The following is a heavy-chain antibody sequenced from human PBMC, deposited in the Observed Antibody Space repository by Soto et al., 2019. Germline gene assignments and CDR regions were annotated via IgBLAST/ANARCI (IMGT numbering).Heavy chain of an antibody. Sequence: ASVKVSCKTSGYTFSNYGITWVRQAPGQPLEWLGWISLYSDGTNFAQKFQGRVSMTTDTSTTTAYMELRSLRSDDTAVYYCARVVPGAEAWFGPWGQGTLVTVSS. J-gene: IGHJ5*02. CDR2: ISLYSDGT. V-gene: IGHV1-18*01. D-gene: IGHD2-2*01. CDR3: ARVVPGAEAWFGP. CDR1: GYTFSNYG.